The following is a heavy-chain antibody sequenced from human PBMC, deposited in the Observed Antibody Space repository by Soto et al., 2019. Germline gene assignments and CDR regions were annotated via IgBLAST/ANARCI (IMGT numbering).Heavy chain of an antibody. D-gene: IGHD3-9*01. CDR2: ISSSSSYI. CDR3: ARDRFPSYYDILNNGPLED. V-gene: IGHV3-21*01. CDR1: GFTFSSYS. Sequence: GGSLRLSCAASGFTFSSYSMNWVRQAPGKGLEWVSSISSSSSYIYYADSVKGRFTISRDNAKNSLYLQMNSLRAEDTAVYYCARDRFPSYYDILNNGPLEDWGQGTLVTVSS. J-gene: IGHJ4*02.